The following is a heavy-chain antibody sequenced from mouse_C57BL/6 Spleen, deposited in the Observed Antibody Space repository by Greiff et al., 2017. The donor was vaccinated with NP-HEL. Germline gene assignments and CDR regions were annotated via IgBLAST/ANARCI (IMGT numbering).Heavy chain of an antibody. V-gene: IGHV7-3*01. CDR1: GFTFTDYY. Sequence: EVQLVESGGGLVQPGGSLSLSCAASGFTFTDYYMSWVRQPPGKALEWLGFIRNKANGYTTEYSASVKGRFTISRDNSKSILYLQMNALRAEDSATYYCARYSDSFAYWGQGTLVTVSA. CDR3: ARYSDSFAY. J-gene: IGHJ3*01. CDR2: IRNKANGYTT.